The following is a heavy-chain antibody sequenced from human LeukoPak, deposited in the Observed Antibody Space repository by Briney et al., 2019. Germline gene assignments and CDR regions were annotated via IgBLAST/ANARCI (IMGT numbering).Heavy chain of an antibody. Sequence: GESLKISCKGSGYSFTSYWIGWVRQMPGKGLEWMGIIYPGDSDATYSPSFHGQVTISADKSIGTAYLQWSSLKASDTAIYYCARRGAAAGLGYWGQGTLVTVSS. J-gene: IGHJ4*02. CDR3: ARRGAAAGLGY. D-gene: IGHD6-13*01. V-gene: IGHV5-51*01. CDR1: GYSFTSYW. CDR2: IYPGDSDA.